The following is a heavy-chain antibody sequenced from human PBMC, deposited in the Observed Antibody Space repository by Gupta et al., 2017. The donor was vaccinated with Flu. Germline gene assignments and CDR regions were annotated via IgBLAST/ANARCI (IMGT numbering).Heavy chain of an antibody. CDR1: GFSFNDYA. J-gene: IGHJ5*02. V-gene: IGHV3-33*06. D-gene: IGHD2-2*01. CDR3: AKDHWVDGRSTSIA. CDR2: IWYDGSNR. Sequence: QVQLVESGGGVVQPGRSLRLSCAASGFSFNDYAMHWVRQVPGKGLEWVALIWYDGSNRYYADSVKGRFTISRDNSKNTLYLQMNSLRAEDTAMYYCAKDHWVDGRSTSIAWGQGALVAVSS.